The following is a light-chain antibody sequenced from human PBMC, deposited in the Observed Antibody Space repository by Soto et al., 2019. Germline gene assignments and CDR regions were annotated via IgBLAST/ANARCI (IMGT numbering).Light chain of an antibody. V-gene: IGKV3-20*01. CDR1: QSVSSSY. J-gene: IGKJ4*01. CDR3: QQYGSSPPLT. CDR2: GAS. Sequence: EIVMTQSPATLSVSPGERATLSCRASQSVSSSYLAWYQQKPGQAPRLLIYGASNRATGIPDRFSGSGSGTDFTLTISRLEPEDFVVYYCQQYGSSPPLTFGGGTKVDI.